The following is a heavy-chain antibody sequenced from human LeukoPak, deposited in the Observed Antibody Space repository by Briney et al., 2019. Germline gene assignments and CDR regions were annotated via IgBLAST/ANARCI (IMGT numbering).Heavy chain of an antibody. CDR3: ARTPSAGYDDAFDI. CDR1: GGSFSGYY. CDR2: INHSGST. V-gene: IGHV4-34*01. D-gene: IGHD2-2*01. J-gene: IGHJ3*02. Sequence: SETLSLTCAVYGGSFSGYYWSWIRQPPGKGLEWIGEINHSGSTNYNPSLKSRVTISVDTSKNQFSLKLSSVTAADTAVYYCARTPSAGYDDAFDIWGQGTMVTVSS.